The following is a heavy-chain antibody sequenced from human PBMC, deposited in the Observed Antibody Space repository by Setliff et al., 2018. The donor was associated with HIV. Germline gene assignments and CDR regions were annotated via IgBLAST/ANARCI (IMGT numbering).Heavy chain of an antibody. D-gene: IGHD3-16*01. Sequence: SETLSLTCTVSGGSISSYYWSWIRQPAGKGLEWIGRMYTSGVAKYNPSLESRVTMSVDTSKNQMSLELTSVTAADTAVYYCARDPKVEWDLLGAFESWGQGTMVTVSS. V-gene: IGHV4-4*07. J-gene: IGHJ3*02. CDR1: GGSISSYY. CDR3: ARDPKVEWDLLGAFES. CDR2: MYTSGVA.